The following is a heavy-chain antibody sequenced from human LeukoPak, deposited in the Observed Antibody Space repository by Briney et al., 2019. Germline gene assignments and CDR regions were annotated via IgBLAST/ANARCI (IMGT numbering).Heavy chain of an antibody. CDR1: GYSISSGYY. D-gene: IGHD2-2*01. V-gene: IGHV4-38-2*02. J-gene: IGHJ5*02. Sequence: SETLSLTCTVSGYSISSGYYWGWIRPPPGKGLEWIGSIYHSGSTYYNPSLKSRVTISVDTSKNQFSLKLSSVTAADTAVYYCARGYCSSTRCSNWFDPWGQGTLVTVSS. CDR3: ARGYCSSTRCSNWFDP. CDR2: IYHSGST.